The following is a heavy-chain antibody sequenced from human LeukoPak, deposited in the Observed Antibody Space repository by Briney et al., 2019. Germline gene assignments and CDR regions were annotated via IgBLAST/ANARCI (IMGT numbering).Heavy chain of an antibody. J-gene: IGHJ4*02. V-gene: IGHV3-21*01. CDR2: ISSSSSYI. D-gene: IGHD3-10*01. CDR3: ARDTITMVRGITGMGY. CDR1: GFTFSTYS. Sequence: GGSLRLSCAASGFTFSTYSMNWVRQAPGKGPEWVSSISSSSSYIYYADSVKGRFTISRDNAKNSLYLQMNTLRAEDTAVYYCARDTITMVRGITGMGYWGQGTLVTVSS.